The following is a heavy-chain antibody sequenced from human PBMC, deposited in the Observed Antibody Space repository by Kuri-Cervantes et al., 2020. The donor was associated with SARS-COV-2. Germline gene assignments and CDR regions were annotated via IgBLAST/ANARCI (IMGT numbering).Heavy chain of an antibody. D-gene: IGHD3-10*01. V-gene: IGHV3-21*01. Sequence: GGSLRLSCAASGFSFSSYSMNWVRQAPGKGLEWVSSISSKSSYRYYADSVKGRFTMSRDDGRNSLYLQMNSLRAEDTAVYYCARDLYGSGSYYTLNFDHWGQGALVTVSS. CDR1: GFSFSSYS. CDR3: ARDLYGSGSYYTLNFDH. J-gene: IGHJ4*02. CDR2: ISSKSSYR.